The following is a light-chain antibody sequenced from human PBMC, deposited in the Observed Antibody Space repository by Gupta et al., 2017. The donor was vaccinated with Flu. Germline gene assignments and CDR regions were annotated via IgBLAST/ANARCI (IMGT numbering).Light chain of an antibody. CDR2: WAS. CDR3: QQYANPPLFK. Sequence: DIVMTQSPDSLAVSLGERATMNCKSSQTVLHSCNNKNCLAWYQQKPGQPPKLLIYWASTRASGVPDRFSGSGSGTDFTLTISSRQAEDVAVYYCQQYANPPLFKFGHGTKVDIK. CDR1: QTVLHSCNNKNC. J-gene: IGKJ3*01. V-gene: IGKV4-1*01.